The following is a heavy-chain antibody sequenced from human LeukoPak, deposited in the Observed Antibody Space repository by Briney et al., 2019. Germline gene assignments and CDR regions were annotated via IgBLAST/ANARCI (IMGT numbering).Heavy chain of an antibody. V-gene: IGHV3-20*04. CDR2: ITWNGVGT. J-gene: IGHJ2*01. Sequence: PGGSLRLSCAASGFTFDDYGMIWVRQAPGKGQEWVSYITWNGVGTAYADSMKGRFTVSRDNVKNSLFLQMDSLRAEDTALYYCARSMTTVTTRFFDLWGRGTLVTVSS. D-gene: IGHD4-17*01. CDR1: GFTFDDYG. CDR3: ARSMTTVTTRFFDL.